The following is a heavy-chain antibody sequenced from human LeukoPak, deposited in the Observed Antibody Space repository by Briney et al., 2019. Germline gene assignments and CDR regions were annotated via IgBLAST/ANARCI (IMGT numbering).Heavy chain of an antibody. Sequence: GGSLRLSCAASGFNVGSTYMGWVRQAPGKGLEWVSVIYPGGTTYYPDSVKGRFTISRDSSKNTLFLQMNSLRVEDTAIYYCARLLVAYFDSWSQGTLVSVSS. CDR1: GFNVGSTY. V-gene: IGHV3-66*04. CDR3: ARLLVAYFDS. CDR2: IYPGGTT. J-gene: IGHJ4*02. D-gene: IGHD2-21*01.